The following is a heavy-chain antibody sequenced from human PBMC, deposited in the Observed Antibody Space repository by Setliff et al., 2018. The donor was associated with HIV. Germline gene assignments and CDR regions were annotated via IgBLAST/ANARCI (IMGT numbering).Heavy chain of an antibody. D-gene: IGHD3-22*01. J-gene: IGHJ6*03. V-gene: IGHV4-34*01. CDR2: IKHSGST. CDR1: GGSFSDYY. Sequence: SETLSLTCAVHGGSFSDYYWTWIRQPPGKGLEWIGEIKHSGSTNYNPSLKSRVTISVDTAKNQFSLRLTSVTAADTAVYYCAREGAPRYDSSSYYMDVWGKGTTVTVSS. CDR3: AREGAPRYDSSSYYMDV.